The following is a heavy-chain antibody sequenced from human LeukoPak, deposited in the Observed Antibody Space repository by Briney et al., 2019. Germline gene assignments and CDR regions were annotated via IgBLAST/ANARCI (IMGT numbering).Heavy chain of an antibody. CDR3: AAELSYDDFWSGRIY. Sequence: GASVKVSCKVSGYTLTALSMHWVRQAPGKGLEWMGGFDPEDGETIYAQKFKGRVTMTEDTSTDTADMELSSLRSEDTAVYYCAAELSYDDFWSGRIYWGQGTLVTVSS. CDR2: FDPEDGET. D-gene: IGHD3-3*01. CDR1: GYTLTALS. V-gene: IGHV1-24*01. J-gene: IGHJ4*02.